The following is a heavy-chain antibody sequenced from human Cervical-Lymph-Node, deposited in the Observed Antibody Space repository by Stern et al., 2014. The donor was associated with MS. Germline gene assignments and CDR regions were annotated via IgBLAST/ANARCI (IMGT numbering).Heavy chain of an antibody. CDR3: ARGDDKTSYDY. V-gene: IGHV1-18*01. J-gene: IGHJ4*02. Sequence: QVQLVQSGAEVKKPGASVKVSCQASGYTFTNTGINWVRLAPGQGPEWMGWVSTYNGNTKYAQKLRGRVTMTTDTSTSTAYMELRSLRSDDTAVYYCARGDDKTSYDYWGQGTLVTVSS. CDR1: GYTFTNTG. CDR2: VSTYNGNT. D-gene: IGHD1-1*01.